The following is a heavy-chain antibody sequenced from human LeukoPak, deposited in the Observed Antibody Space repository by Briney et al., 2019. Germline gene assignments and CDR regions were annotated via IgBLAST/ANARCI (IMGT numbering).Heavy chain of an antibody. CDR3: ARGGVAGNWFDP. Sequence: GESLRLSCAASGFTFSGYWMFWVRQAPGKGLVCVSRINSDGSITTYADSVKGRFTISRDNARNTLYLQMNSLRAEDTAVYYCARGGVAGNWFDPWGQGTLVTVSS. D-gene: IGHD3-10*01. CDR2: INSDGSIT. J-gene: IGHJ5*02. CDR1: GFTFSGYW. V-gene: IGHV3-74*01.